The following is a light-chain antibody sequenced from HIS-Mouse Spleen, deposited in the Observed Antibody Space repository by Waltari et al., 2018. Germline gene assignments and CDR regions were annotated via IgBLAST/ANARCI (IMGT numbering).Light chain of an antibody. CDR3: QQSYSTPFT. V-gene: IGKV1-39*01. CDR2: AAS. Sequence: DFQMTQSPSSLSASVGDRVTITCRASQSTSSYLNWYQQKPGKAPKLLIYAASSLQSGVPSRFSGSGSETDVTLTISSLQPEDFATYYCQQSYSTPFTFGPGTKVDIK. J-gene: IGKJ3*01. CDR1: QSTSSY.